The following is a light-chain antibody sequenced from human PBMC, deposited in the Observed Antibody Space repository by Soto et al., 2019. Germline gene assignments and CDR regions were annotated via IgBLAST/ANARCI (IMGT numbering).Light chain of an antibody. Sequence: QSVLTRPASVSGSPGQSITISCTGTSSDFGSYNLVSWYQQHPGKAPKLMIYEVSKRPSGVSDRFSGSKSGNTASLTIPGLQAEDEADYYCSSYTSSGPSYVFGTGTKVTVL. V-gene: IGLV2-14*02. CDR1: SSDFGSYNL. CDR2: EVS. CDR3: SSYTSSGPSYV. J-gene: IGLJ1*01.